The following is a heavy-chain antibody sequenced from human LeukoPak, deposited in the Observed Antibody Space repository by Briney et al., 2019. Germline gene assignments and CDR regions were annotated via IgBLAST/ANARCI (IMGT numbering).Heavy chain of an antibody. CDR2: IYSGGST. V-gene: IGHV3-66*01. Sequence: AGGSLRLSCAASGFTVSSNFMSWVRQAPGKGLEWVSLIYSGGSTYYADSVKGRFTTSRDISKNTLFLQLNSLRAEDTAVYYCARGGVVVAAIDAFDIWGQGTLVTVSS. CDR3: ARGGVVVAAIDAFDI. D-gene: IGHD2-15*01. CDR1: GFTVSSNF. J-gene: IGHJ3*02.